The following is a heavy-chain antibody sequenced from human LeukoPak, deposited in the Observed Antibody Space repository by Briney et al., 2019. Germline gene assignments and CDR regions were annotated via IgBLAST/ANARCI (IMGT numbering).Heavy chain of an antibody. CDR3: ARGRYYDSSGYYYNNWFDP. CDR2: INHSGST. Sequence: SETLSLTCAVYGGSFSGYYWSWIRQPPGKGLEWIGEINHSGSTNYNPSLKSRVTISVDTSKKQFSLKLSSVTAADTAVYYCARGRYYDSSGYYYNNWFDPWGQGTLVTVSS. V-gene: IGHV4-34*01. CDR1: GGSFSGYY. J-gene: IGHJ5*02. D-gene: IGHD3-22*01.